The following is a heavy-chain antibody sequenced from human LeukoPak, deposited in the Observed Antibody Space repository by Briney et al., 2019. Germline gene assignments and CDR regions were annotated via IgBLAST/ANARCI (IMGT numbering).Heavy chain of an antibody. Sequence: SETLSLTCAVYGGSFSGYYWSWIRQPPGKGLEWIGEINHSGSTNYNPSLKSRVTISVDTSKNQFSLKLSSVTAADTAVYYCAREPLWTGDRRAGYDYWGQGTLVTVSS. V-gene: IGHV4-34*01. CDR1: GGSFSGYY. CDR2: INHSGST. D-gene: IGHD3/OR15-3a*01. CDR3: AREPLWTGDRRAGYDY. J-gene: IGHJ4*02.